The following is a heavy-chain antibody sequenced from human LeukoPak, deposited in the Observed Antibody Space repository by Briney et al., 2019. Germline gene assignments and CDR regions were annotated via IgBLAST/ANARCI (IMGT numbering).Heavy chain of an antibody. CDR2: IYYSGST. Sequence: SETLSLTCTVSGGSISSSSYYWGWIRQPPGKGLGWIGSIYYSGSTYYNPSLKSRVTISVDTSKNQFSLKLYSVTAADTAVYYCARHSSGWYWFDYWGQGTLVTVS. CDR1: GGSISSSSYY. D-gene: IGHD6-19*01. V-gene: IGHV4-39*01. CDR3: ARHSSGWYWFDY. J-gene: IGHJ4*02.